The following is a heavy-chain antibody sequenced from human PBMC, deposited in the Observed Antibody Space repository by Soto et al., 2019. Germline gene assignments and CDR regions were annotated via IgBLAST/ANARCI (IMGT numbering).Heavy chain of an antibody. CDR2: IYYSGST. J-gene: IGHJ6*03. V-gene: IGHV4-39*01. CDR3: ASPHWSARGYMDV. CDR1: GGSISSSSYY. D-gene: IGHD3-3*01. Sequence: QLQLQESGPGLVKPSETLSLTCTVSGGSISSSSYYWGWIRQPPGKGLEWIGSIYYSGSTYYNPSLKRRVTTPVDTSKNQFSLTLSSVTAADTAVYYCASPHWSARGYMDVWGKGTTVTVS.